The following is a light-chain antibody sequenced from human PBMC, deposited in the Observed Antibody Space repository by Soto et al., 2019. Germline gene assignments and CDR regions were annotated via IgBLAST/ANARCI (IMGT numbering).Light chain of an antibody. CDR2: DNN. CDR1: SPNIGNNY. J-gene: IGLJ1*01. V-gene: IGLV1-51*01. Sequence: QSVLTQPPSVSAAPGQKGTISCSGNSPNIGNNYVSWYQQLPGTAPKLLIYDNNKRPSGIPDRFSGSKSGTSATLGITGLQTGDEADYYCGTWDSSLSAYVFGTGTKVTVL. CDR3: GTWDSSLSAYV.